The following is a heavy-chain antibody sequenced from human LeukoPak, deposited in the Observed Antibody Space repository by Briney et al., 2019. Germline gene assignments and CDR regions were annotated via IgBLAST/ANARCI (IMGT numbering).Heavy chain of an antibody. D-gene: IGHD3-22*01. V-gene: IGHV1-69*05. CDR3: AKVLAGPYYYDSSGQLGGLGD. Sequence: SVKVSCKASGGTFSSYAISWVRQAPGQGLEWMGGIIPIFGTANYAQKFQGRVTITTDESTSTAYMELSSLRAEDTAVYYCAKVLAGPYYYDSSGQLGGLGDWGQGTLVTVSS. CDR1: GGTFSSYA. CDR2: IIPIFGTA. J-gene: IGHJ4*02.